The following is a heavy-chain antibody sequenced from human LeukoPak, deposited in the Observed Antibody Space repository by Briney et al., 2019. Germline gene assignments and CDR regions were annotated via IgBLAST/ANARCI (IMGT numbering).Heavy chain of an antibody. D-gene: IGHD6-6*01. CDR2: VSNSGST. V-gene: IGHV4-59*01. J-gene: IGHJ4*02. CDR3: ARGVEYSSSSGLGY. CDR1: GASINSYY. Sequence: SETLSLTCTVSGASINSYYWNWIRQPPGKGLEWIGYVSNSGSTNYNPSLKSRVTISVDTSKNQISLTLTSVTAADTGVYYCARGVEYSSSSGLGYWGQGTLVTVSS.